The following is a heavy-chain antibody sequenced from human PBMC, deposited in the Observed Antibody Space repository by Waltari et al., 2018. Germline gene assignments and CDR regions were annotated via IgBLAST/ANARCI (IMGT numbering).Heavy chain of an antibody. D-gene: IGHD3-16*02. CDR1: GFTFTSSA. Sequence: QMQLVQSGPEVKKPGTSLKVSCKASGFTFTSSAMQWVRQARGQRLEWIGWIVVGSGNTNYAQKFQERVTITRDMSTSTAYMELSSLRSEDTAVYYCAAGVLSSYYYYYMDVWGKGTTVTVSS. CDR2: IVVGSGNT. V-gene: IGHV1-58*02. CDR3: AAGVLSSYYYYYMDV. J-gene: IGHJ6*03.